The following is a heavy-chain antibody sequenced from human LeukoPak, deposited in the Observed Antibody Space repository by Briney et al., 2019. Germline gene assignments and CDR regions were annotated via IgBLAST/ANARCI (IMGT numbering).Heavy chain of an antibody. V-gene: IGHV1-2*02. CDR1: GYTFTGYY. D-gene: IGHD2-15*01. CDR3: ARDLEDIVVVVAATLDY. CDR2: INPNSGGT. J-gene: IGHJ4*02. Sequence: ASEKVSCTASGYTFTGYYMHWVRQAPGQGLEWMGWINPNSGGTNYAQMFQGRVTMTRDTSISTAYMELSRLRSDDTAVYYCARDLEDIVVVVAATLDYWGQGTLVTVSS.